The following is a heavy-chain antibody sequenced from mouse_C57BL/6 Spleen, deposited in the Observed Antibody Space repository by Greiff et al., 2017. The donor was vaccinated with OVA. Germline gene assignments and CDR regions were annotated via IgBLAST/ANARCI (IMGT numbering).Heavy chain of an antibody. CDR2: ISDGGSYT. J-gene: IGHJ4*01. CDR3: ARDAGGAMDY. Sequence: EVKLMESGGGLVKPGGSLKLSCAASGFTFSSYAMSWVRQTPEKRLEWVATISDGGSYTYYPDNVKGRFTISRDNAKNNLYLQMSHLKSEDTAMYYCARDAGGAMDYWGQGTSVTVSS. V-gene: IGHV5-4*01. CDR1: GFTFSSYA.